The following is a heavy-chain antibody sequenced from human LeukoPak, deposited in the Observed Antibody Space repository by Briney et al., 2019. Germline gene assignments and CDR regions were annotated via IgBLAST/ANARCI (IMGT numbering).Heavy chain of an antibody. Sequence: SETLFLTCTVSGGSISSYYWSWIRQPPGKGLEWIGYIYYSGSTNYNPSLKSRVTISVDTSKNQFSLKLSSVTAADTAVYYCARYADDYGDYLAQYYFDYWGQGTLVTVSS. CDR1: GGSISSYY. V-gene: IGHV4-59*08. CDR3: ARYADDYGDYLAQYYFDY. J-gene: IGHJ4*02. CDR2: IYYSGST. D-gene: IGHD4-17*01.